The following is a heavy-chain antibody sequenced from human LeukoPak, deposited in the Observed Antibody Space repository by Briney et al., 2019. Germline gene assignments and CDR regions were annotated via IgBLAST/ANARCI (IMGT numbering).Heavy chain of an antibody. J-gene: IGHJ4*02. CDR2: IRGSGGST. Sequence: ETLSLTCTVSGGSISSSSYYWGWIRQAPGKGLEWVSAIRGSGGSTNYGDSVKGRFTISRDNSKNTLYLKMNSLRAEDTAVYYCAKDWEYCSGGSCRTYGGLDYWGQGTLVTVSS. V-gene: IGHV3-23*01. D-gene: IGHD2-15*01. CDR3: AKDWEYCSGGSCRTYGGLDY. CDR1: GGSISSSSYY.